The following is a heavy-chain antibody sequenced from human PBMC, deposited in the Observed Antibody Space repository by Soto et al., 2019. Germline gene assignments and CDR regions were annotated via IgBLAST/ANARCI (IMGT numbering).Heavy chain of an antibody. CDR1: GFTFSSYG. CDR3: ARVGRFDDSSGYYFGY. Sequence: PGGSLRLSCAASGFTFSSYGMHWVRQAPGKGLEWVAIIWYDGSNKYYADSVKGRFTISRDNSKNTLYLQMNSLGVEDTAVYYCARVGRFDDSSGYYFGYWGQGTLVTVSS. D-gene: IGHD3-22*01. CDR2: IWYDGSNK. J-gene: IGHJ4*02. V-gene: IGHV3-33*01.